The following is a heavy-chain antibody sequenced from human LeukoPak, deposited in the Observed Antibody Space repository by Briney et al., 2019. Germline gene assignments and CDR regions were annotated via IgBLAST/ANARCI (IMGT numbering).Heavy chain of an antibody. D-gene: IGHD6-13*01. V-gene: IGHV4-34*01. Sequence: SETLSLTCTVSGGSISSYYWSWIRQPPGKGLEWIGEINRSGSTNYNPSLKSRVTISVDTSKNQFSLKLSSVTAADTAVYYCARGLRAAAYFDYWGQGTLVTVSS. CDR3: ARGLRAAAYFDY. CDR1: GGSISSYY. CDR2: INRSGST. J-gene: IGHJ4*02.